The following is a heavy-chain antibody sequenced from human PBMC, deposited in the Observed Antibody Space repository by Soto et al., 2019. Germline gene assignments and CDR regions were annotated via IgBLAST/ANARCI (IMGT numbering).Heavy chain of an antibody. CDR2: IYNSGST. Sequence: SETLSLTCTVSGGSISSGGYYWSWTRQHPGRGLEWIGYIYNSGSTYYNPSLKSRVTISVDTSKNQFSLKLSSVTAADTAVYYSARDRYCSSTSCYIDYWGQGTLVTVS. CDR1: GGSISSGGYY. D-gene: IGHD2-2*01. J-gene: IGHJ4*02. CDR3: ARDRYCSSTSCYIDY. V-gene: IGHV4-31*03.